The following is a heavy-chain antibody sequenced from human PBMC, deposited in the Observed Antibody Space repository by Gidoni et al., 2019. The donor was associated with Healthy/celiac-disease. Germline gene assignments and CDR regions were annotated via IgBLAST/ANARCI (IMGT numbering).Heavy chain of an antibody. CDR2: IWYDGSNK. CDR3: ARDCSGGSCLEYYYYGMDV. Sequence: QVHLVESGVGVVQPGRSLRLSCAASGFTFSSYVLHWVRQAPGKGLEWVAVIWYDGSNKYYADSVKGRFTISRDNSKNTLYLQMNSLRAEDTAVYYCARDCSGGSCLEYYYYGMDVWGQGTTVTVSS. J-gene: IGHJ6*02. D-gene: IGHD2-15*01. V-gene: IGHV3-33*01. CDR1: GFTFSSYV.